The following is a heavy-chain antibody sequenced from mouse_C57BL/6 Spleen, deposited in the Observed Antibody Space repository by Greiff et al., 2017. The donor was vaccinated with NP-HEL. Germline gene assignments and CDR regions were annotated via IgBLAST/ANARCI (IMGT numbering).Heavy chain of an antibody. Sequence: EVKLVESGGGLVKPGGSLKLSCAASGFTFSDYGMHWVRQAPEKGLEWVAYISSGSSTIYYADTVKGRFTISRDNAKNTLFLQMTSLRSEDTAMYYCARPTLFYPVMDYWGQGTSVTVSS. CDR2: ISSGSSTI. D-gene: IGHD2-1*01. V-gene: IGHV5-17*01. CDR1: GFTFSDYG. J-gene: IGHJ4*01. CDR3: ARPTLFYPVMDY.